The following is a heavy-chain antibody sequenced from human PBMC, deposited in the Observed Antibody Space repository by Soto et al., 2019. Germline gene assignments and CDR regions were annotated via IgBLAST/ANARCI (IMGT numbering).Heavy chain of an antibody. D-gene: IGHD1-26*01. Sequence: PGGSLRLSCAASGFTFSSYAMHWVRQAPGKGLEWVAVISYDGSNKYYADSVKGRFTISRDNSKNTLYLQMNSLRAEDTAVYYCATPAVGTRAQGDYWGQGTLVTVSS. V-gene: IGHV3-30-3*01. J-gene: IGHJ4*02. CDR3: ATPAVGTRAQGDY. CDR2: ISYDGSNK. CDR1: GFTFSSYA.